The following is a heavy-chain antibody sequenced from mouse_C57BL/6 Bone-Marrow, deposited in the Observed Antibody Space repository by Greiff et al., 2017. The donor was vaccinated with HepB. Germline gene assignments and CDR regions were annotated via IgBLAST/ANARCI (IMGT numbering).Heavy chain of an antibody. D-gene: IGHD1-1*01. CDR2: IDPSDSYT. Sequence: QVQLQQPGAELVMPGASVKLSCKASGYTFTSYWMHWVKQRPGQGLEWIGEIDPSDSYTNYNQKFKGKSTLTVDKSSSTAYMQLSSLTSEDSAVYYCAGMGYYGRDYWGQGTTLTVSS. V-gene: IGHV1-69*01. CDR3: AGMGYYGRDY. J-gene: IGHJ2*01. CDR1: GYTFTSYW.